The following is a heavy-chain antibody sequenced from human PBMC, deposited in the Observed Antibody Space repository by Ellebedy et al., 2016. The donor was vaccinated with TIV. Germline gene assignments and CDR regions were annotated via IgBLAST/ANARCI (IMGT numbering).Heavy chain of an antibody. D-gene: IGHD2-15*01. CDR1: GGSISSYY. V-gene: IGHV4-59*01. CDR3: ARTSNVVGGYCSGGSCHFDY. CDR2: IYYSGST. Sequence: SETLSLTCTVSGGSISSYYWSWIRQPPGKGLEWIGYIYYSGSTNYNPSLKSRVTISVDTSKNQFSLKLSSVTAADTAVYYCARTSNVVGGYCSGGSCHFDYWGQGTLVTVSS. J-gene: IGHJ4*02.